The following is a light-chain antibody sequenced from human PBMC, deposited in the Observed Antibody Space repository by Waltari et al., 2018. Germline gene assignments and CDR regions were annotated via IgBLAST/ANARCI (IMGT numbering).Light chain of an antibody. CDR2: DDD. CDR1: NIRSKS. J-gene: IGLJ2*01. CDR3: QVWDNYADLVI. Sequence: SSVLTQPPSVSVAPGQTATITCGGNNIRSKSVHWYQQKQGQAPVLVVYDDDVRPPGIPEGIAGSNSANTASLAINRVEVGDEAAYFGQVWDNYADLVIFGGGTKLTVL. V-gene: IGLV3-21*02.